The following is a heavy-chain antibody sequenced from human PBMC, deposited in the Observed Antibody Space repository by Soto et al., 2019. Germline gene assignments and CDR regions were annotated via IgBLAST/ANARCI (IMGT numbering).Heavy chain of an antibody. J-gene: IGHJ3*02. CDR2: INHSGST. CDR3: ARGPPWIQLWNDAFDI. Sequence: SETLSLTCAVYGGSFSGYYWSWIRQPPGKGLGWIGEINHSGSTNYNPSPKSRVTISVDTSKNQFSLKLSSVTAADTAVYYCARGPPWIQLWNDAFDIWGQGTMVTVSS. CDR1: GGSFSGYY. V-gene: IGHV4-34*01. D-gene: IGHD5-18*01.